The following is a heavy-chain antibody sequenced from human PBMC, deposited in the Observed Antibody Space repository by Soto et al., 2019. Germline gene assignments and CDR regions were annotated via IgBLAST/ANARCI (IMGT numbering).Heavy chain of an antibody. D-gene: IGHD6-13*01. V-gene: IGHV1-69*13. CDR1: GGTFSSYR. CDR2: IVPIYRTA. Sequence: ASVKVSCKASGGTFSSYRINWVRQAPGQGLEWMGGIVPIYRTADSAQEFQGRVTITADESARTAYMELRSLKSRDTAVYCCVRDSGAKLSSSWGQGTLVTVSS. J-gene: IGHJ4*02. CDR3: VRDSGAKLSSS.